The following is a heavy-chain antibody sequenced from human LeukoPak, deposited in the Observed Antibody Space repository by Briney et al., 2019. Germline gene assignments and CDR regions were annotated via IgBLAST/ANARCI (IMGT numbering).Heavy chain of an antibody. CDR1: GFTFSSYG. CDR2: ISYDGSNK. CDR3: AKDQLERRKLYYFDY. Sequence: GRSLRLSCAASGFTFSSYGMHWVRQAPGKGLEWVAVISYDGSNKYYADSVKGRFTISRDNSKNTLYLQMNSLRAEDTAVYYCAKDQLERRKLYYFDYWAREPWPPSPQ. V-gene: IGHV3-30*18. J-gene: IGHJ4*02. D-gene: IGHD1-1*01.